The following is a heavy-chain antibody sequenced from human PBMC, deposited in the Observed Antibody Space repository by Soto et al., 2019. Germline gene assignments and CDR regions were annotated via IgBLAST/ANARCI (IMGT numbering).Heavy chain of an antibody. CDR2: IEYDGSNK. D-gene: IGHD2-15*01. CDR3: AKDYCYCGGGICYSSGWFDP. V-gene: IGHV3-30*18. Sequence: QVQLVESGGGVVQPGRSLRLSCAASGFTFSSYGMNWVRQAPGKGLEWVAVIEYDGSNKYYADSVKGRFTISRDNSNNKLYLQMDSLRAEDPAVYDCAKDYCYCGGGICYSSGWFDPWGQGTLVTVSS. CDR1: GFTFSSYG. J-gene: IGHJ5*02.